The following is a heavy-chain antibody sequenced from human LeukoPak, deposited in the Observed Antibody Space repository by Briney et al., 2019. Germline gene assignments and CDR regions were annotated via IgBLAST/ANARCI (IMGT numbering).Heavy chain of an antibody. CDR2: ISAYNGNT. CDR3: ARVRGDYYFDY. Sequence: VASVKVSCKASGYTFTNYGISWVRQAPGQGLEWMGWISAYNGNTNYAQKLQGRITLTTDTSTNTAYMELRSLRSDDTAVYYCARVRGDYYFDYWGQGTLVTVSS. D-gene: IGHD4-17*01. J-gene: IGHJ4*02. V-gene: IGHV1-18*01. CDR1: GYTFTNYG.